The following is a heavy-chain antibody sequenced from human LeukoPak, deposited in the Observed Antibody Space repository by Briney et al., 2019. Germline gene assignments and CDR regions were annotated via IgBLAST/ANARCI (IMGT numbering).Heavy chain of an antibody. Sequence: GGSLRLSCAASGFTFSSYAMTWVRQAPGRGLEWVSILSGSGVSTHYADSVKGRFTISRDNSKNTVYLQMNRLRAEDTALYYCAKATVGYCSGGSCYPFDYWGQGTPVTVSS. CDR3: AKATVGYCSGGSCYPFDY. D-gene: IGHD2-15*01. CDR1: GFTFSSYA. CDR2: LSGSGVST. J-gene: IGHJ4*02. V-gene: IGHV3-23*01.